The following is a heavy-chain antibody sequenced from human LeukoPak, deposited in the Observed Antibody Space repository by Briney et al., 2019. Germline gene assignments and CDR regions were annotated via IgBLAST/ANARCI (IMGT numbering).Heavy chain of an antibody. CDR3: ASLAYCGGDCSDY. CDR1: GYTFTGYY. V-gene: IGHV1-2*02. D-gene: IGHD2-21*02. Sequence: GASVKVSCKASGYTFTGYYMHWVRQAPGQGLEWMGWINPYSGGTNYAQKFQGRVTMTRDTSISTAYMEVSRLRYDDTAVYYCASLAYCGGDCSDYWGHGTLVTVSS. J-gene: IGHJ4*01. CDR2: INPYSGGT.